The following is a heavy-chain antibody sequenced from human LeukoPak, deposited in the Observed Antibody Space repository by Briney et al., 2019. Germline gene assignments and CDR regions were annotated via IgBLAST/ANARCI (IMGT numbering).Heavy chain of an antibody. CDR1: GYTFITSD. CDR3: TRKLRLVEH. Sequence: GASVKVSCKASGYTFITSDINWVRQASGQGLEWMGYIDPESGYTTYAQKFQGRVTMTRDASTSTAYMELSSLTPDDTAIYYCTRKLRLVEHWGQGTLVAVSS. J-gene: IGHJ4*02. D-gene: IGHD1-7*01. CDR2: IDPESGYT. V-gene: IGHV1-8*01.